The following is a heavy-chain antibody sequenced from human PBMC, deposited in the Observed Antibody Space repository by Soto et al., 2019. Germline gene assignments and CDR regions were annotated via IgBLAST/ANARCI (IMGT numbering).Heavy chain of an antibody. CDR1: GFTFSSYA. J-gene: IGHJ3*02. CDR3: ARADTSLAVADAFDI. V-gene: IGHV3-30-3*01. Sequence: QVQLVESGGGVVQPGRSLRLSCAASGFTFSSYAMHWVRQAPGKGLEWVAVISYDGSNKYYADSVKGRFTISRDNSKNTLYLKMNRLSAEDTAVYYCARADTSLAVADAFDIWGQGTMVTVSS. D-gene: IGHD6-19*01. CDR2: ISYDGSNK.